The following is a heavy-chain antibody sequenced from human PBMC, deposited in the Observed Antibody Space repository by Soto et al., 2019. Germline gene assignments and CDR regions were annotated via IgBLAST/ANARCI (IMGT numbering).Heavy chain of an antibody. CDR3: ARHGFYGDYSSNYFDP. J-gene: IGHJ5*02. Sequence: PGESLKISCKGSGYSFTNCWIAWMRQMPGEGLEYMGIIYPSDSTARYSPSFQGQVTFSVDKSISTAYLQWNSLKASDTAMYYCARHGFYGDYSSNYFDPWGQGTLVTVSS. D-gene: IGHD4-17*01. V-gene: IGHV5-51*01. CDR1: GYSFTNCW. CDR2: IYPSDSTA.